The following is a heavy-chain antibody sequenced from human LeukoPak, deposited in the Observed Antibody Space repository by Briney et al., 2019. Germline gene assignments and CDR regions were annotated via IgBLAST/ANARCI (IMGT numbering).Heavy chain of an antibody. Sequence: SETLSLTCTVSGGSISSYYWSWIRQPPGKGLEWIGYIYYSGGTNYNPSLKSRVTISVDTSKDQFSLKLSSVAAADTAVYYCARHGLGSSWYGEYYYGMDVWGQGTTVTVSS. CDR3: ARHGLGSSWYGEYYYGMDV. CDR1: GGSISSYY. J-gene: IGHJ6*02. V-gene: IGHV4-59*08. CDR2: IYYSGGT. D-gene: IGHD6-13*01.